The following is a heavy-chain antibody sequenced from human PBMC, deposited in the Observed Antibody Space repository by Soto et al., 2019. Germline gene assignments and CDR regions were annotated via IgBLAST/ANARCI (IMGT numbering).Heavy chain of an antibody. CDR2: IWYDGSNK. CDR1: GFTFSSYG. J-gene: IGHJ1*01. CDR3: ARDFRYYDSSGYPLGYFQH. Sequence: QVQLVESGGGVAQPGRSLRLSCAASGFTFSSYGMHWVRQAPGKGLEWVAVIWYDGSNKYYADSVKGRFTISRDNSKNTLYLQMNSLRAEDTAVYYCARDFRYYDSSGYPLGYFQHWGQGTLVTVSS. V-gene: IGHV3-33*01. D-gene: IGHD3-22*01.